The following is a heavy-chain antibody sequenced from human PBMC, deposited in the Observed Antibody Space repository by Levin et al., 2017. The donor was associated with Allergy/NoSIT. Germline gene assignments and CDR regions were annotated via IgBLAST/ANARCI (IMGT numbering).Heavy chain of an antibody. J-gene: IGHJ6*02. D-gene: IGHD3-10*01. CDR2: IPHSGSA. CDR1: GDSISRGSYY. CDR3: ASDECAWFGECYGPDV. Sequence: LRLSCTVSGDSISRGSYYWTWIRQLPGKGLEWIGFIPHSGSASYNPSLRSRLTLSLDTSKNQFSLKLASVTVADTAVYYCASDECAWFGECYGPDVWGQGTTVIVSS. V-gene: IGHV4-31*03.